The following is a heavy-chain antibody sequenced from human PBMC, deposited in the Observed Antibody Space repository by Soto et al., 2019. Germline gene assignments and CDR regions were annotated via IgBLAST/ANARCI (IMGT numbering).Heavy chain of an antibody. CDR1: GFTFSNHA. J-gene: IGHJ4*02. Sequence: EVHLLESGGGLVQPGGSLRLSCAASGFTFSNHAMSWGRQTPGEGLEWVSGISFSGDNTYYADSVRGRFTVSRDNSKSTLYLQMNSLRAEDTAVYYCAKRFTLFGANKLSPYADYWGQGTLVTVSS. CDR3: AKRFTLFGANKLSPYADY. V-gene: IGHV3-23*01. CDR2: ISFSGDNT. D-gene: IGHD3-16*01.